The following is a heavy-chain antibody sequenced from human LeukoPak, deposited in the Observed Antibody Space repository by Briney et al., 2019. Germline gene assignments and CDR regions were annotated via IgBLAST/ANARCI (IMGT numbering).Heavy chain of an antibody. CDR1: GGSIGSSSYY. V-gene: IGHV4-39*01. J-gene: IGHJ6*02. Sequence: PSETLSLTCTVSGGSIGSSSYYWGWIRQPPGKGLEWIGSIYHSGSTYYNPSLKSRVTISVDTSKNQFSLKLSSVTAADTAVYYCARRVYDILTGYLGALYYYGMDVWGQGTMVTVSS. D-gene: IGHD3-9*01. CDR2: IYHSGST. CDR3: ARRVYDILTGYLGALYYYGMDV.